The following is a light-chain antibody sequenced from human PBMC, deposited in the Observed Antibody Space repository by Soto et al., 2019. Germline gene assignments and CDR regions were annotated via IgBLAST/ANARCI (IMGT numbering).Light chain of an antibody. J-gene: IGKJ1*01. CDR2: GAS. CDR3: QQYGSSSSWP. V-gene: IGKV3-20*01. Sequence: EIVLTQSPATLSLSPGERATLSCRASQSVSSYLAWYQQKPGQAPRLLIYGASSRTTGIPDRFSGSGSGTDFTLTINRLEPEDFAVYYCQQYGSSSSWPFGQGTKVDIK. CDR1: QSVSSY.